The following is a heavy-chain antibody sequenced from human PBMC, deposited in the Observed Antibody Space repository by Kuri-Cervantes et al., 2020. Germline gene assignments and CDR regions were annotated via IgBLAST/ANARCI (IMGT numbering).Heavy chain of an antibody. Sequence: GESLKISWAASGVTFSSYAMSWVRQAPGKGLEWVSAISGSGGSTYYADSVKGRFTISRDNSKNTLYLQMNSLRAADTDVYYCAKDYVQLPGGWFDPWGQGTLVTVSS. J-gene: IGHJ5*02. V-gene: IGHV3-23*01. D-gene: IGHD5-18*01. CDR1: GVTFSSYA. CDR3: AKDYVQLPGGWFDP. CDR2: ISGSGGST.